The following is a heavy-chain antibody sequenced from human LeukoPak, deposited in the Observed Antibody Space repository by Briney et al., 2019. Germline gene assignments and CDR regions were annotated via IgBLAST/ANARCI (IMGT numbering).Heavy chain of an antibody. CDR2: INPSDGAT. CDR1: VYTFTMYY. Sequence: ASVKVSCKASVYTFTMYYIHWVRQAPGEGLEWMGVINPSDGATTYAQRFQGIVTMTRDMSTTTVYIDLRSLRSEETAVYFCAREQRRGLSGSLGGLFASYHTYYYMDVWSKGTTVTVSS. J-gene: IGHJ6*03. CDR3: AREQRRGLSGSLGGLFASYHTYYYMDV. V-gene: IGHV1-46*01. D-gene: IGHD1-26*01.